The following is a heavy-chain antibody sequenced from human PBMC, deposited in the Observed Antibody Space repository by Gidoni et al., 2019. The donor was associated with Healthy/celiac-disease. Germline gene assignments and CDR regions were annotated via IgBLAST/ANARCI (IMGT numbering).Heavy chain of an antibody. D-gene: IGHD3-10*01. J-gene: IGHJ4*02. Sequence: EVQLLESGGGLVQPGGSLRLSSAASRFTFSSYAMSWVRQAPGKGLEWVSAISGSGGSTYYADSVKGRFTISRDNSKNTLYLQMNSLRAEDTAVYCCAKTRILLGFGGLDYWGQGTLVTVSS. CDR3: AKTRILLGFGGLDY. CDR2: ISGSGGST. V-gene: IGHV3-23*01. CDR1: RFTFSSYA.